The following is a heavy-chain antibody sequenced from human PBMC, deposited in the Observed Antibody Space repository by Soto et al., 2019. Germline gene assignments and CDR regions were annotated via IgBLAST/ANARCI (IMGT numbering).Heavy chain of an antibody. D-gene: IGHD5-12*01. CDR3: ARDRIIVATTPYYYYYMDV. Sequence: EVQLVESGGDLVQPGGSLRLSCAASGFTVSSNYMIWVRQAPGKGLEWVSLIYSGGNTYYADSVKGRFTISRDISKNTLYHQMNSLRAEDTAVYYCARDRIIVATTPYYYYYMDVWGKGTTVTVSS. V-gene: IGHV3-66*01. J-gene: IGHJ6*03. CDR2: IYSGGNT. CDR1: GFTVSSNY.